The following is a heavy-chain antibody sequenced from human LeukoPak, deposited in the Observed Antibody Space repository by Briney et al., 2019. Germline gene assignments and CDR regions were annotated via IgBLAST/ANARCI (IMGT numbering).Heavy chain of an antibody. Sequence: PSETLSLTCSVSGDSVSSTAYSWGWVRQPPGKGLEWIASNLYSVKSYYNPSFNSRVSISVDTSSNRLSLRLTSVNAADTAVYYCARLRDARWLLEYWGQGTLVTVSS. CDR1: GDSVSSTAYS. D-gene: IGHD4-23*01. CDR3: ARLRDARWLLEY. CDR2: NLYSVKS. J-gene: IGHJ4*02. V-gene: IGHV4-39*01.